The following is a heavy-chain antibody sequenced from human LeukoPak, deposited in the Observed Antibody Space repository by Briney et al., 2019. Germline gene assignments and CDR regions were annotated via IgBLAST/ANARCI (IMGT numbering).Heavy chain of an antibody. CDR1: GFTFSSYS. D-gene: IGHD5-18*01. Sequence: GGSLRLSCAASGFTFSSYSMNWVRQAPGKGLEWVSSISSSSSYIYYADSVKGRFTISRDNAKNSLYLQMNSLKTEDTAVYYCTTDEETMVTSSHFDYWGQGTLVTVSS. CDR2: ISSSSSYI. J-gene: IGHJ4*02. V-gene: IGHV3-21*03. CDR3: TTDEETMVTSSHFDY.